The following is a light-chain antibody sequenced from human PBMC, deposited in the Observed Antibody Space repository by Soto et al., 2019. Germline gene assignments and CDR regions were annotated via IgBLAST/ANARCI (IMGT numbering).Light chain of an antibody. Sequence: EIVMTQSPATLSVSPGERATLSCRASQSVSSNLAWYQQKPGQAPRLLIYGASTRATGIPARFSGSGSGTEFTLTISSLQPDDFAVYYCQQYGSSGTFGQGTRLEIK. V-gene: IGKV3-15*01. CDR2: GAS. J-gene: IGKJ5*01. CDR3: QQYGSSGT. CDR1: QSVSSN.